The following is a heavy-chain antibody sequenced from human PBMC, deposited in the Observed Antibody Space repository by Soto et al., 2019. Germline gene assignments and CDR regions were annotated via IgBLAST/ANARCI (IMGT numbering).Heavy chain of an antibody. V-gene: IGHV3-9*01. CDR3: AKDTHDFWSRPNGGWFDP. D-gene: IGHD3-3*01. CDR1: GFTFDDYA. CDR2: ISWNSGSI. Sequence: GGSLRLSCAASGFTFDDYAMHWVRQAPGKGLEWVSGISWNSGSIGYADSVKGRFTISRDNAKNSLYLQMNSLRAEDTDLYYCAKDTHDFWSRPNGGWFDPWGQGTLVTVSS. J-gene: IGHJ5*02.